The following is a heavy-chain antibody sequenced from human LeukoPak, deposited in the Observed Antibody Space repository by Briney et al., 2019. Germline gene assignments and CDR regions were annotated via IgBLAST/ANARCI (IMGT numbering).Heavy chain of an antibody. CDR3: ARGRPIDY. J-gene: IGHJ4*02. Sequence: ASVKVSCKASGYTLSSYDINWVRQATGQGLEWMGWMNPNSGNTGYAQKFQGRVTMTRSASISMAYMELSSLRSEDTAIYYCARGRPIDYWGQGTLVTVSS. CDR1: GYTLSSYD. CDR2: MNPNSGNT. V-gene: IGHV1-8*01.